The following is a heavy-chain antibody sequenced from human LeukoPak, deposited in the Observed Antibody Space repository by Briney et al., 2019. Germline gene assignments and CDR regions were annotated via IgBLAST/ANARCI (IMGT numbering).Heavy chain of an antibody. CDR1: GGSISSYY. V-gene: IGHV4-59*08. CDR3: ARGRSGYPVALNY. J-gene: IGHJ4*02. Sequence: SETLSLTCTVSGGSISSYYWSWIRQPPGKGLEWIGYIYYSGSTNYNPSLKSRVTVSVDSSKNQFSLKLSSVTAADTAVYYCARGRSGYPVALNYWGQGTLVTVSS. D-gene: IGHD3-3*01. CDR2: IYYSGST.